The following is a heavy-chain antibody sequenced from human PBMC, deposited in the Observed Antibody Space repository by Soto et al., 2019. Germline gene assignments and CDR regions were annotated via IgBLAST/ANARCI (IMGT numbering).Heavy chain of an antibody. CDR2: INHSGST. J-gene: IGHJ4*02. V-gene: IGHV4-30-4*01. D-gene: IGHD3-22*01. CDR1: GGSFSSADYY. CDR3: ARGLPRSYYYDSSGHRRYFDY. Sequence: SETLSLTCTVSGGSFSSADYYWTWIRQPPGKGLEWIGYINHSGSTNYNPSLKSRVTISVDTSKNQFSLKLSSVTAADTAVYYCARGLPRSYYYDSSGHRRYFDYWGQGTLVTVSS.